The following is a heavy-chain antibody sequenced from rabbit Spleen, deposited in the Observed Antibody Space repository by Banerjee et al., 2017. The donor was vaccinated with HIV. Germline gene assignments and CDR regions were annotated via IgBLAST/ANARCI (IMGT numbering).Heavy chain of an antibody. J-gene: IGHJ2*01. Sequence: QEQLVESGGGLVQPGGTLTLTCTASGFSFSSSYWICWVRQAPGKGLEWIACIDTNDGDTDYANWPKGRFTISKTSSTTVTLQMTGLTAADTATYFCARNYVNAFDPWGPGTLVTVS. V-gene: IGHV1S45*01. CDR1: GFSFSSSYW. CDR2: IDTNDGDT. CDR3: ARNYVNAFDP. D-gene: IGHD1-1*01.